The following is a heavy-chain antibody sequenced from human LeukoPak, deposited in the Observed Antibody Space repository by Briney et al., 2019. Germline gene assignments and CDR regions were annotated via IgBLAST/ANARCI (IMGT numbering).Heavy chain of an antibody. J-gene: IGHJ6*02. CDR2: IYYSGST. V-gene: IGHV4-59*01. Sequence: KPSETLSLTCTVSGGSISSYYWSWIRQPPGKGLEWIGYIYYSGSTNYNPSLKSRVTISVDTSKNQFSLKLSSVTAADTAVYYCASLYSLNYYYYGMDVWGQGTTVTVSS. CDR3: ASLYSLNYYYYGMDV. CDR1: GGSISSYY. D-gene: IGHD2-21*01.